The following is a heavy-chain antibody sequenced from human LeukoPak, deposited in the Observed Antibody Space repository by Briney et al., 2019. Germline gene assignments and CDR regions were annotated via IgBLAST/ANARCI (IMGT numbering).Heavy chain of an antibody. CDR3: ARNRYGAQDVTPYYFDY. D-gene: IGHD4-17*01. J-gene: IGHJ4*02. V-gene: IGHV4-59*08. CDR2: IYYSGST. Sequence: SETLSLTCTVSGGSISSYYWSWIRQPPGKGLEWIGYIYYSGSTNYNPSLKSRVTISVDTSKNQFSLKLSSVTAADTAVYYCARNRYGAQDVTPYYFDYWGQGTLVTVSS. CDR1: GGSISSYY.